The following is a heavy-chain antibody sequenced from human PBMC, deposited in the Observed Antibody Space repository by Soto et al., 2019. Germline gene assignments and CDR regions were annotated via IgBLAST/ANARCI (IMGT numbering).Heavy chain of an antibody. CDR3: ARETPYDIVPGYSKMYMDS. Sequence: PGVSLRLSCAASGFSFGDFYMNWVRLAPGRGLEWVSFISSSSITTYYADSVRGRFTTSRDNAQKTLYLHMNNLRADDTAVYFCARETPYDIVPGYSKMYMDSWGPGTQVTV. CDR1: GFSFGDFY. D-gene: IGHD3-9*01. J-gene: IGHJ4*02. CDR2: ISSSSITT. V-gene: IGHV3-11*01.